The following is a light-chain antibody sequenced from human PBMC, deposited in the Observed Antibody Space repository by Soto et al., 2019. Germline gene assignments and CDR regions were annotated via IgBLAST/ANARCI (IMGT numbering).Light chain of an antibody. CDR2: EVS. V-gene: IGLV2-18*01. J-gene: IGLJ1*01. CDR3: SLYTRENAYV. CDR1: TTDFVGYNR. Sequence: QSALTQPPSVSGSPGQSATISCTGTTTDFVGYNRGSWYQQPPRTAPKLMIYEVSKRPSGVPDRFSGSKSGNTASLTISVLQAADEADYYCSLYTRENAYVFGTGTKLTVL.